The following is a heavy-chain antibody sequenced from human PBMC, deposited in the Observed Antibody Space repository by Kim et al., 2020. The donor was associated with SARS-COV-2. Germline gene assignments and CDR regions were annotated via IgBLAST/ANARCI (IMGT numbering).Heavy chain of an antibody. V-gene: IGHV3-9*01. CDR1: GFTFDDYA. CDR2: ISWNSGSI. D-gene: IGHD3-10*01. Sequence: LSLTCAASGFTFDDYAMHWVRQAPGKGLEWVSGISWNSGSIGYADSVKGRFTISRDNAKNSLYLQMNSLRAEDTALYYCAKDIFPHYYGSGSYEYYY. J-gene: IGHJ6*01. CDR3: AKDIFPHYYGSGSYEYYY.